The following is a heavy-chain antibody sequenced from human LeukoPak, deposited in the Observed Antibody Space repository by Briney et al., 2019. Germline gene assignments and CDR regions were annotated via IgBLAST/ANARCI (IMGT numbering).Heavy chain of an antibody. CDR3: TTDLLLWFGELFQNFDY. CDR2: FRRKAYGGTT. D-gene: IGHD3-10*01. V-gene: IGHV3-49*04. J-gene: IGHJ4*02. CDR1: GFTFGVYV. Sequence: PGGALRLSCTASGFTFGVYVMSWVRQAPGKGLEGVGFFRRKAYGGTTEYAASVKGRFTISRDDSKSIAYLQMNSLKTEDTAVYYCTTDLLLWFGELFQNFDYWGQGTLVTVSS.